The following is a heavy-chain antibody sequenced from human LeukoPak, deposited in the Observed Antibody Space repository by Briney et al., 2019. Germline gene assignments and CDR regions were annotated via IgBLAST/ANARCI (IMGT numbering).Heavy chain of an antibody. Sequence: SETLSLTCTVSGGSLSSYYCSWIRQPPGKGLEWIGNIYYSGSTNYNPSLKSRVTMSVDTSKSQFSLKVSSVTAVDTAVYYCARDGGGKSRPFDYWGQGAPVTVSS. CDR1: GGSLSSYY. D-gene: IGHD4-23*01. J-gene: IGHJ4*02. CDR3: ARDGGGKSRPFDY. CDR2: IYYSGST. V-gene: IGHV4-59*01.